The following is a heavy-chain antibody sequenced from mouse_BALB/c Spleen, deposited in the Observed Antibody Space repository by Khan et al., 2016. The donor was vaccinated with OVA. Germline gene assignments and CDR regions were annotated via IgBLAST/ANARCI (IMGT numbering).Heavy chain of an antibody. CDR3: ARTGYSYFDY. CDR1: GFTFSGFG. V-gene: IGHV5-17*02. CDR2: ISSGSSTI. J-gene: IGHJ2*01. Sequence: EVELVESGGGLVQPGGSRKLSCAASGFTFSGFGMHWVRQAPEKGLEWVAYISSGSSTIYYADTVKGRFPISRDNPKNTLFLQMTSLRSEDTAMDICARTGYSYFDYWGQGTTLTVSS. D-gene: IGHD2-3*01.